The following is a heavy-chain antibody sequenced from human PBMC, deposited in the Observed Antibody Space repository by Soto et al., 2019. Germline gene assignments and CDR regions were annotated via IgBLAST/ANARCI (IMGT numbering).Heavy chain of an antibody. V-gene: IGHV4-39*01. J-gene: IGHJ5*02. CDR3: ASHYYDFWSGYYATNNWFDP. CDR1: GGSISSSSYY. D-gene: IGHD3-3*01. CDR2: IYYSGST. Sequence: SETLSLTCTVSGGSISSSSYYWGWIRQPPGKGLEWIGSIYYSGSTYYNPSLKSRVTISVDTSKNQFSLKLSSVTAADTAVYNCASHYYDFWSGYYATNNWFDPWGQGSLVSVSS.